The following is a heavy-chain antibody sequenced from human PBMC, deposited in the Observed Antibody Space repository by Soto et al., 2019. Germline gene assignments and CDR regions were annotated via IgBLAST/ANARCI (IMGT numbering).Heavy chain of an antibody. CDR3: ARSRDGYNFDLDY. D-gene: IGHD5-12*01. CDR2: IWYDGSNK. Sequence: GGSLRLSCAASGFTFSSYGMHWVRQAPGKGLEWVAVIWYDGSNKYYADSVKGRFTISRDNSKNTLYLQMNSLRAEETAVYYCARSRDGYNFDLDYWGQGTLVTVSS. J-gene: IGHJ4*02. CDR1: GFTFSSYG. V-gene: IGHV3-33*01.